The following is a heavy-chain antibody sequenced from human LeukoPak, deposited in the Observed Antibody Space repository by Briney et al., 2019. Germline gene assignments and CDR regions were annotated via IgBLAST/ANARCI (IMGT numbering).Heavy chain of an antibody. CDR2: IYCSGST. CDR1: GGSISSGGYY. CDR3: ARGRQYDILTGFDY. D-gene: IGHD3-9*01. J-gene: IGHJ4*02. V-gene: IGHV4-31*03. Sequence: SETPSLTCTVSGGSISSGGYYWSWIRQHPGKGLEWIGYIYCSGSTYYNPSLKSRVTISVDTSKNQFSLKLSSVTAADTAVYYCARGRQYDILTGFDYWGQGTLVTVSS.